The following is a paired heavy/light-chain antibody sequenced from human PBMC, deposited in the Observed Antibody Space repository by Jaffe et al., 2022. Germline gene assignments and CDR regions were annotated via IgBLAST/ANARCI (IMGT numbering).Light chain of an antibody. V-gene: IGKV3-11*01. CDR3: QQRSNLIT. CDR2: DAS. Sequence: EIVLTQSPATLSLSPGERATLSCRASQSVSSYLAWYQQKPGQAPRLLIYDASNRATGIPARFSGSGSGTDFTLTISSLEPEDFAVYYCQQRSNLITFGQGTRLEIK. CDR1: QSVSSY. J-gene: IGKJ5*01.
Heavy chain of an antibody. J-gene: IGHJ6*03. CDR3: AKDQRYYDFWSGYDPGYYYYYYMDV. V-gene: IGHV3-30*02. Sequence: QVQLVESGGGVVQPGGSLRLSCAASGFTFSSYGMHWVRQAPGKGLEWVAFIRYDGSNKYYADSVKGRFTISRDNSKNTLYLQMNSLRAEDTAVYYCAKDQRYYDFWSGYDPGYYYYYYMDVWGKGTTVTVSS. D-gene: IGHD3-3*01. CDR1: GFTFSSYG. CDR2: IRYDGSNK.